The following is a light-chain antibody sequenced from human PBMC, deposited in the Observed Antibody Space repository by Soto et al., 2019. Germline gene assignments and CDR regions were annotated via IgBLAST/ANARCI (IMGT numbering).Light chain of an antibody. V-gene: IGKV3-20*01. CDR1: QSVSNNY. J-gene: IGKJ5*01. CDR2: GAF. Sequence: EIVLTQSPGTLSLSPGERATLSCRASQSVSNNYLAWYQQKSGQAPRLLIYGAFSRANGIPVRFSGSASGTDFTLTINRLEPEDFAVYYCQLYGISPHFGQGTRREIK. CDR3: QLYGISPH.